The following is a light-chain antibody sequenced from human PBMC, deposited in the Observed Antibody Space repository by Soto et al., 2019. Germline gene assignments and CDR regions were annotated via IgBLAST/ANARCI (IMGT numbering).Light chain of an antibody. Sequence: EIVLTQSPGTLSLSPGERASLSCRASQSVSSSSLAWYQQKPGQAPRLLMYGASTRATGIPYRFSGSGSGTDFPLTISGLEPEDFAVYYCQQYGNSPWTFGQGTKVEI. J-gene: IGKJ1*01. CDR1: QSVSSSS. CDR3: QQYGNSPWT. CDR2: GAS. V-gene: IGKV3-20*01.